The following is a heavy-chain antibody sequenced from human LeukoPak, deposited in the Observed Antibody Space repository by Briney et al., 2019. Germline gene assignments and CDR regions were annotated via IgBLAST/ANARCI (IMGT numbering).Heavy chain of an antibody. Sequence: GGSLRLSCAASGFTFSSFWMSWVRQAPGKGLEWVAKINQGGSESYYADSVKGRFTFSRDNAKTSLYLQMNSLRDGDTAVYYCARYTGYYLDFWGQGTLVTVSS. V-gene: IGHV3-7*01. CDR2: INQGGSES. D-gene: IGHD5-12*01. CDR3: ARYTGYYLDF. J-gene: IGHJ4*02. CDR1: GFTFSSFW.